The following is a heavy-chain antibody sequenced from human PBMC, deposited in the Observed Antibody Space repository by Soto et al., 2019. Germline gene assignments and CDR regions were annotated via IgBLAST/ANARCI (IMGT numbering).Heavy chain of an antibody. V-gene: IGHV4-39*01. CDR2: IYYSGST. Sequence: SETLSLTCTVSGGSISSSSYYWGWIRQPPGKGLEWIGSIYYSGSTYYNPSLKSRVTISVDTSKNQFSLKLSSVTAADTAVYYCASYYSSTTVTTVVYYYYGKAVSGQGTTVTVSS. CDR1: GGSISSSSYY. D-gene: IGHD4-17*01. J-gene: IGHJ6*02. CDR3: ASYYSSTTVTTVVYYYYGKAV.